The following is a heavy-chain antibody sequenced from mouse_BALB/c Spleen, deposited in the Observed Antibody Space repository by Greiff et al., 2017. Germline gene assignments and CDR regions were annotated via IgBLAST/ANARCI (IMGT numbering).Heavy chain of an antibody. D-gene: IGHD2-1*01. J-gene: IGHJ4*01. Sequence: GQLQQSGAELVKPGASVKLSCTASGFNIKDTYMHWVKQRPEQGLEWIGRIDPANGNTKYDPKFQGKATITADTSSNTAYLQLSSLTSEDTAVYYCARDGNYEDYYAMDYWGQGTSVTVSS. CDR1: GFNIKDTY. V-gene: IGHV14-3*02. CDR2: IDPANGNT. CDR3: ARDGNYEDYYAMDY.